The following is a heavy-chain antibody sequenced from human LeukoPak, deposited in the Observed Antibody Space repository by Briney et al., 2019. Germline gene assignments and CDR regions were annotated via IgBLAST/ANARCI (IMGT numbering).Heavy chain of an antibody. Sequence: PSETLSLTCTVSGGSISSYYWSWIRQPPGKGLEWIGYIYYSGSINYNPSLKSRVTISVDTSKNQFSLKLRSVTAADTAVYYCARYSGSYSGFDYRGQGTLVTVSS. CDR1: GGSISSYY. CDR2: IYYSGSI. D-gene: IGHD1-26*01. V-gene: IGHV4-59*08. CDR3: ARYSGSYSGFDY. J-gene: IGHJ4*02.